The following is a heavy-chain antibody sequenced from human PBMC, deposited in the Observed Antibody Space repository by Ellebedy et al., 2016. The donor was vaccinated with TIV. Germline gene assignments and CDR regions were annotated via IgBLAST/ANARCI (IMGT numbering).Heavy chain of an antibody. CDR3: ASWFGGRNY. D-gene: IGHD3-10*01. CDR1: GFTFSIYA. Sequence: PGGSLRLSCVASGFTFSIYAMSRVRQAPGKGLEWVSLISGSGDRTYYADSVKGRFTISRDNSKDTLYVQMNSLRAEDTAVYYCASWFGGRNYWGQGTLVTVSS. CDR2: ISGSGDRT. J-gene: IGHJ4*02. V-gene: IGHV3-23*01.